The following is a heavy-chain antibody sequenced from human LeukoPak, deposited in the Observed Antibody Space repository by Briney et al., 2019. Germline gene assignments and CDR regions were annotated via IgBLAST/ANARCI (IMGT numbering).Heavy chain of an antibody. D-gene: IGHD6-13*01. Sequence: ASVKVSCKASGGTFSSYAISWVRQAPGQGLEWMGGIIPIFGTANYAEKLQGRVTITTDDSTSTAYMELSSLRSEDTAVYYCAREGYSSSWSPSFFGYWGQGTLVTVSS. J-gene: IGHJ4*02. CDR3: AREGYSSSWSPSFFGY. CDR2: IIPIFGTA. V-gene: IGHV1-69*05. CDR1: GGTFSSYA.